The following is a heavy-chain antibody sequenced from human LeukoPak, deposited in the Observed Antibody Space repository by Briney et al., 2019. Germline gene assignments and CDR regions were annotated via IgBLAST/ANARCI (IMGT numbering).Heavy chain of an antibody. Sequence: YWIGWVRQMPGKGLEWIGYIYYSGSTYYNPSLKSRVTISVDTSKNQFSLKLSSVTAADTAVYYCARAPSPTYYDFWSGYYLQGAFDIWGQGTMVTVSS. J-gene: IGHJ3*02. V-gene: IGHV4-30-4*08. CDR1: Y. CDR3: ARAPSPTYYDFWSGYYLQGAFDI. D-gene: IGHD3-3*01. CDR2: IYYSGST.